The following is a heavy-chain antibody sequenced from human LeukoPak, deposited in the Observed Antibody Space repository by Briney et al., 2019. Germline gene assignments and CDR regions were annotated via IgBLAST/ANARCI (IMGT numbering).Heavy chain of an antibody. CDR2: IWYDGSNK. Sequence: QPGRSLRLSCAASGFTFSSYGMHWVRQAPGKGLEWVAVIWYDGSNKYYADSVKGRFTISRNNSKNTLYLQMNSLRAEDTAVYYCARDSHYYDSSGYYSPRRPYYFDYWGQGTLVTVSS. V-gene: IGHV3-33*01. J-gene: IGHJ4*02. CDR1: GFTFSSYG. CDR3: ARDSHYYDSSGYYSPRRPYYFDY. D-gene: IGHD3-22*01.